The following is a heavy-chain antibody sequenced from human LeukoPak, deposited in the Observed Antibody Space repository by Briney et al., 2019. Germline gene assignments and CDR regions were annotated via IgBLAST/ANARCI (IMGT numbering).Heavy chain of an antibody. D-gene: IGHD6-19*01. CDR3: ARENGQWLAFDY. J-gene: IGHJ4*02. CDR1: GGSISSHY. V-gene: IGHV4-59*11. Sequence: SETLSLTCTVSGGSISSHYWSWIRQPPGKGLEWIGYIYYGGSTNYNPSLKSRVTISVDTSKNQFSLKLSSVTAADTAVYYCARENGQWLAFDYWGQGTLVTVSS. CDR2: IYYGGST.